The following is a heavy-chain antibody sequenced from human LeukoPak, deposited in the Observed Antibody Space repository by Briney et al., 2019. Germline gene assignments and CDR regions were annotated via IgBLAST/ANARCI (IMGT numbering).Heavy chain of an antibody. J-gene: IGHJ4*02. Sequence: GGSLRLSCAASGFTFSSYAMSWVRQAPGKGLEWVAAISCSGGSTYYADSVDGRFTISRDNSKNTLYLQMNSLRAEDTAVYYCAKDRDYQLLSVNWGQGTLVTVSS. CDR2: ISCSGGST. V-gene: IGHV3-23*01. D-gene: IGHD2-2*01. CDR3: AKDRDYQLLSVN. CDR1: GFTFSSYA.